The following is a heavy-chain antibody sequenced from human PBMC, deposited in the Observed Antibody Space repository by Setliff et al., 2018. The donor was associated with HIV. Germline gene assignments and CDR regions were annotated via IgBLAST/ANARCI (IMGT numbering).Heavy chain of an antibody. CDR3: ARVGASGVASSMDYHYYMDV. CDR1: GGSFSSYH. D-gene: IGHD2-2*01. Sequence: SETLSLTCTVSGGSFSSYHWSWIRHPAGKGLEWIGHIFASGSTKYNPSLESRVTMSVDTSRTQFSLKLRSVTAADTAVYCCARVGASGVASSMDYHYYMDVWGKGTSVTVSS. J-gene: IGHJ6*03. CDR2: IFASGST. V-gene: IGHV4-4*07.